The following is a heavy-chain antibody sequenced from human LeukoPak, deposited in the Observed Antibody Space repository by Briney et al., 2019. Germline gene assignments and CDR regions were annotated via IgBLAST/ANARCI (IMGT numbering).Heavy chain of an antibody. V-gene: IGHV1-46*01. D-gene: IGHD6-19*01. CDR3: ARGSGSDWYEASAF. CDR1: GYSFTIYH. J-gene: IGHJ4*02. Sequence: EASVKVSCKTSGYSFTIYHMHWVRQAPGQGLEWMGIINPNTGSTTYAQKFQGRVTMTRDTSTSTVYMEVSSLRSDDTAVYYRARGSGSDWYEASAFWGQGTLVTVSS. CDR2: INPNTGST.